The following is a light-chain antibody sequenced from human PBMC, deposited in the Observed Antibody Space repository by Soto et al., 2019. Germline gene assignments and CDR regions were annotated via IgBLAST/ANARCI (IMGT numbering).Light chain of an antibody. Sequence: QSALTQPPSLSGTPGQRVTISCSGSSSNIAGNTVHWYQHLPGTAPKLLIYINDQRPSGVPARFSASTSGTSASLAISGLHSDDEADYYCATWDDDLNAAVFGGGTQLTVL. CDR1: SSNIAGNT. V-gene: IGLV1-44*01. CDR2: IND. J-gene: IGLJ7*01. CDR3: ATWDDDLNAAV.